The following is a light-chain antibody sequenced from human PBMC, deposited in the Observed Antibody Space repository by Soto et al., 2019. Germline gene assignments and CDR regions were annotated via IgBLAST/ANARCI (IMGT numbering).Light chain of an antibody. CDR2: GLS. CDR3: QHYSNWPTRT. Sequence: DIVMTQSPASLCVSPGERATLSCRASQRFXSHFAWYQKKPGQAPRILIXGLSTRATGVPARFSGSGSGKEFTLTISSLQSEEFAVYYCQHYSNWPTRTFGGGTKVDIK. J-gene: IGKJ4*01. V-gene: IGKV3-15*01. CDR1: QRFXSH.